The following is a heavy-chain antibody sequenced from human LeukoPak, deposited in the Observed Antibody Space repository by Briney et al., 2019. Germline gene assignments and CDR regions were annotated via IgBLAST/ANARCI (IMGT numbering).Heavy chain of an antibody. J-gene: IGHJ4*02. Sequence: VGSLRLSCAASGFTFSSCAMSWVRQDPGKGLECLSGMSGSGDTTYYADSVKGRFTISRDNSKNTLYLQMNSLRVEDTAVYYCARKPRNGGNPYFDYWGQGTLVTVSS. CDR1: GFTFSSCA. CDR3: ARKPRNGGNPYFDY. CDR2: MSGSGDTT. V-gene: IGHV3-23*01. D-gene: IGHD4-23*01.